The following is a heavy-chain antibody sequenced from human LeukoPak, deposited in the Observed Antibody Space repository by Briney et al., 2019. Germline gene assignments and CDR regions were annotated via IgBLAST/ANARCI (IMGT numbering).Heavy chain of an antibody. J-gene: IGHJ6*03. V-gene: IGHV5-51*01. CDR3: ARHVEDCSSTSCYYYYYMDV. CDR1: GYSFTSYW. Sequence: GESLKISCKGSGYSFTSYWIGWVRQMPGKGLGWMGIIYPGDSDTRYSPSFQGQVTISADKSISTAYLQWSSLKASDTAMYYCARHVEDCSSTSCYYYYYMDVWGKGTTVTVSS. CDR2: IYPGDSDT. D-gene: IGHD2-2*01.